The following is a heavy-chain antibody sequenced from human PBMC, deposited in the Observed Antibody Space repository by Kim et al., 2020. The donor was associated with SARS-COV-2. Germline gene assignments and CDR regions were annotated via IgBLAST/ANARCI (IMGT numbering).Heavy chain of an antibody. CDR3: ARLSSQYNWNTHFDY. CDR1: GGSISSYY. Sequence: SGTLSLTCTVSGGSISSYYWSWIRQPPGKGLEWIGYIYYSGSTNYNPSLKSRVTISVDTSKNQFSLKLSSVTAADTAVYYCARLSSQYNWNTHFDYWGQG. J-gene: IGHJ4*02. D-gene: IGHD1-20*01. V-gene: IGHV4-59*08. CDR2: IYYSGST.